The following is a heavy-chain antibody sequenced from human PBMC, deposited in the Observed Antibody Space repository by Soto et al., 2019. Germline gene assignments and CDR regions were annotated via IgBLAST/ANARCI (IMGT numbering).Heavy chain of an antibody. CDR3: AGAPAIPDLFNYGVGVRYCFSYMEV. V-gene: IGHV3-7*04. D-gene: IGHD4-17*01. CDR1: GFMFSSYC. CDR2: IKQDGRER. J-gene: IGHJ6*03. Sequence: EVQLVESGGDLVQPGGSLRLYCAASGFMFSSYCMSWVRKARGLGPEWVAHIKQDGRERYYVDPVKGRFTISRDTAKKSQCLQLVIVRAQDADLSYSAGAPAIPDLFNYGVGVRYCFSYMEVWGKGTRVSVSS.